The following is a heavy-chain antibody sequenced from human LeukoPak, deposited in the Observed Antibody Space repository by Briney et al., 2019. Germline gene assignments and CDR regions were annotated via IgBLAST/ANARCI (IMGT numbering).Heavy chain of an antibody. D-gene: IGHD3-10*01. CDR1: GDSISGLY. J-gene: IGHJ4*02. CDR3: ARGRDGSGSYYFDY. Sequence: SETLCLTSTVSGDSISGLYCSCVPETPGEGLWSVWFIKHSGSNNYNPSLKSRVTISVDTSKNQFSLKLSSVTAADTAVYYCARGRDGSGSYYFDYWGQGTLVTVSS. CDR2: IKHSGSN. V-gene: IGHV4-34*01.